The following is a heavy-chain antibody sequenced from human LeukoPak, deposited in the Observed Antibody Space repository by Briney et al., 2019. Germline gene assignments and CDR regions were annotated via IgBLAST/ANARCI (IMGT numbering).Heavy chain of an antibody. CDR1: GGSISSSSYY. V-gene: IGHV4-39*01. Sequence: SETLSLTCTVSGGSISSSSYYWGWIRQPPGKGLEWIGSMSYSGNAYYNPSLKSRVTVSVDTSKNQFSLNLSSVTAADTAVYYCARFYRSSIPVTGRGAFDIWGQGTMVTVSS. CDR3: ARFYRSSIPVTGRGAFDI. J-gene: IGHJ3*02. D-gene: IGHD6-19*01. CDR2: MSYSGNA.